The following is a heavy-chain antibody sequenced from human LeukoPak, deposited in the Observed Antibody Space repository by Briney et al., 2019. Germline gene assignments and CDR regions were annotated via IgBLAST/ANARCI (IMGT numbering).Heavy chain of an antibody. Sequence: SQTLSLTCAISGDSVSKNSTAWNWIRQSPSRGLEWLGRTYYRSQWYNDYAVSVKSRITFHPDTSKNQFSLQLNSVTPEDTAVYYCARDGYYYGSGSRHGYNWFDPWGQGTLVTVSS. CDR2: TYYRSQWYN. CDR1: GDSVSKNSTA. D-gene: IGHD3-10*01. CDR3: ARDGYYYGSGSRHGYNWFDP. J-gene: IGHJ5*02. V-gene: IGHV6-1*01.